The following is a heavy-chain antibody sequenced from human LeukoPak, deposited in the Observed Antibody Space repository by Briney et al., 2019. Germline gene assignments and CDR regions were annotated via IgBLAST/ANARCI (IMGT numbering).Heavy chain of an antibody. V-gene: IGHV3-48*02. Sequence: GGSLRLSCATSGFNFTDDPMNWVRQAPGKGLEWISNIRTTAEGAKYAYYADSVKGRVTISRDDGKNTLYLHMNSLRDDDTAAYYCATDQRYAFDYWGQGILVTVSS. J-gene: IGHJ4*02. CDR2: IRTTAEGAKYA. D-gene: IGHD3-9*01. CDR1: GFNFTDDP. CDR3: ATDQRYAFDY.